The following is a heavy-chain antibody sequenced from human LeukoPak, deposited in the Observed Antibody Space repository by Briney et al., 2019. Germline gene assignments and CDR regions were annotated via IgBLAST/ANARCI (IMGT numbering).Heavy chain of an antibody. CDR3: ARDPLRDSSGYYYWDY. J-gene: IGHJ4*02. CDR2: ISSSSSTI. CDR1: GFTFSSYS. D-gene: IGHD3-22*01. Sequence: GGSLRLSCAASGFTFSSYSMNWVRQAPGKGLEWVSYISSSSSTIYYADSVKGRFSIFRDNSKNTLYLQMNSLRAEDTAVYYCARDPLRDSSGYYYWDYWGQGTLVTVSS. V-gene: IGHV3-48*01.